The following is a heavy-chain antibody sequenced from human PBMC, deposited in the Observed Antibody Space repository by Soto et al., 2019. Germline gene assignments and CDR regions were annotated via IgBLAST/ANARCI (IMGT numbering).Heavy chain of an antibody. J-gene: IGHJ6*02. D-gene: IGHD5-18*01. Sequence: SVKVSCKASGGTFSSYAISWVRQAPGQGLEWMGGIIPIFGTANYAQKFQGRVTIAADESTSTAYMELSSLRSEDTAVYYCARGIGYSYAASYYYYGMDVWGQGTTVTVSS. CDR3: ARGIGYSYAASYYYYGMDV. V-gene: IGHV1-69*13. CDR1: GGTFSSYA. CDR2: IIPIFGTA.